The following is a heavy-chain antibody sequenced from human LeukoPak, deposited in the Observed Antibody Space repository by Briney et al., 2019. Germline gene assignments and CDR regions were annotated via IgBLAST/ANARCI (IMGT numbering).Heavy chain of an antibody. CDR2: IYYSGST. Sequence: SETLSLTCTVSGGSISSGGYYWSWIRQHPGKGLEWIGYIYYSGSTYYNPSLKSRVTISVDTSKNQFSLKLSSVTAADTAVYYCARDMPPIFGEDTYGMDVWGQGTTVTVSS. D-gene: IGHD3-3*01. CDR3: ARDMPPIFGEDTYGMDV. V-gene: IGHV4-31*03. CDR1: GGSISSGGYY. J-gene: IGHJ6*02.